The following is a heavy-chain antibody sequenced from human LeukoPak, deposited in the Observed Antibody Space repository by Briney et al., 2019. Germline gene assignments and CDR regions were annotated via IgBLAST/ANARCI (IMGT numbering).Heavy chain of an antibody. Sequence: PSETLSLTCAVSGGPFSGYFWSWIRQSSGKGLEWIGEIHNRGTTYYNQSLNSRVTISEDTSRNQFYLNLSSVTAADTAVYYCARRYYYNLGSFPFDFWGQGTLVTVSS. CDR2: IHNRGTT. V-gene: IGHV4-34*01. D-gene: IGHD3-10*01. CDR3: ARRYYYNLGSFPFDF. J-gene: IGHJ4*02. CDR1: GGPFSGYF.